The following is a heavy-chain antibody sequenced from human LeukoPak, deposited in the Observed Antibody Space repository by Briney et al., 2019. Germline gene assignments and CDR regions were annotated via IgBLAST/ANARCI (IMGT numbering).Heavy chain of an antibody. Sequence: PGGSLRLSCAASGFTFSSYSMNWVRQAPGKGLEWVSYISSSSSIIYYADSVKGRFTISRDSAKYSLSLQMNSLRAEDTAVYYCAREGNSRLIDYWGQGTLVTVSS. CDR2: ISSSSSII. CDR3: AREGNSRLIDY. V-gene: IGHV3-48*01. D-gene: IGHD4-23*01. CDR1: GFTFSSYS. J-gene: IGHJ4*02.